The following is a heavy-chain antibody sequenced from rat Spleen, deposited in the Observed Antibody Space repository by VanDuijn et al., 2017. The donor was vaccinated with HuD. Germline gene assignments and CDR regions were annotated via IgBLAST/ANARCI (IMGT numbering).Heavy chain of an antibody. CDR2: ITSAGDTT. CDR1: GFTFNSYW. D-gene: IGHD4-2*01. CDR3: TRENWKPDY. Sequence: EVQLVESGGGLVQPGRSLKLSCAASGFTFNSYWMTWIRQAPGRGLEWVASITSAGDTTYYPDSVKGRFTISRENAYSTLYLQMNSLRSEDTGTYYCTRENWKPDYWGQGVMVTVSS. J-gene: IGHJ2*01. V-gene: IGHV5-31*01.